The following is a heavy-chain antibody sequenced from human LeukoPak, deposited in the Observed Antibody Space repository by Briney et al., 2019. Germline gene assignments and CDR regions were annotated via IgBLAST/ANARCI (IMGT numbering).Heavy chain of an antibody. CDR1: GGSFSGYY. CDR3: ARGTTVLLWFGELLRGNKDNWFDP. V-gene: IGHV4-34*01. J-gene: IGHJ5*02. D-gene: IGHD3-10*01. Sequence: SETLSLTCAVYGGSFSGYYWSWIRQPPGKGLEWIGEINHSGSTNYNPSLKSRVTISVDTPKNQFSLKLSSVTAADTAVYYCARGTTVLLWFGELLRGNKDNWFDPWGQGTLVTVSS. CDR2: INHSGST.